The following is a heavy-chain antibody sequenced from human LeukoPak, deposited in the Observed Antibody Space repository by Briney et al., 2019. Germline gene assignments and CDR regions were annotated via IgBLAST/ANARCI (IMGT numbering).Heavy chain of an antibody. CDR1: GFTFSSYG. J-gene: IGHJ6*02. V-gene: IGHV3-30*02. Sequence: GGSLRLSRAASGFTFSSYGMHWVRQAPGKGLEWVAVIWYDGSNKYYADSVKGRFTISRDNSKNTLYLQMNSLRAEDTAVYYCANIALPHYNPPYYYYGMDVWGQGTTVTVSS. CDR2: IWYDGSNK. D-gene: IGHD1-14*01. CDR3: ANIALPHYNPPYYYYGMDV.